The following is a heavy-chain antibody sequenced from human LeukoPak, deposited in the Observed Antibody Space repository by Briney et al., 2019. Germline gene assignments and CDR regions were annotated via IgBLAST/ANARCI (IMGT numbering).Heavy chain of an antibody. V-gene: IGHV4-34*01. CDR3: AREEYYYDSSGYYYSYFDY. Sequence: SETLSLTCAVYGGSFSDYYWSWIRQPPGKGLEWIGEINHSGSTNYNPSLKSRVTISVDTSKNQFSLKLSSVTAADTAVYYCAREEYYYDSSGYYYSYFDYWGQGTLVTVSS. CDR2: INHSGST. CDR1: GGSFSDYY. D-gene: IGHD3-22*01. J-gene: IGHJ4*02.